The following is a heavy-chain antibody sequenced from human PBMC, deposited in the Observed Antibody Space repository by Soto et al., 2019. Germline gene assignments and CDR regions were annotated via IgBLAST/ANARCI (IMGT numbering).Heavy chain of an antibody. CDR3: ASGYDILTGYPRGDYYGMDV. V-gene: IGHV4-39*01. CDR2: IYYSGST. J-gene: IGHJ6*02. D-gene: IGHD3-9*01. CDR1: GGSLSSSSYY. Sequence: SETLSLTCTVSGGSLSSSSYYWGWIRQPPGKGLEWIGSIYYSGSTYYNPSLKSRVTISVDTSKNQFSLKLSSVTAADTAVYYCASGYDILTGYPRGDYYGMDVWGQGTTVTVSS.